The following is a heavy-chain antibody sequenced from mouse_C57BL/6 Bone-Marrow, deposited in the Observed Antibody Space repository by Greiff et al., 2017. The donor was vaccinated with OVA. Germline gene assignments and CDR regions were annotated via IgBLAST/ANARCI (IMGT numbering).Heavy chain of an antibody. D-gene: IGHD1-1*01. V-gene: IGHV1-63*01. Sequence: VQLQQSGAELVRPGTSVKMSCKASGYTFTNYWIGWAKQRPGHGLEWIGDIYPGGGYTNYNEKFKGKATLTADKSSSTAYMQFSSLTSEDSAIYYCARYDYGSSYYFDYWGQGTTLTVSS. CDR3: ARYDYGSSYYFDY. CDR2: IYPGGGYT. CDR1: GYTFTNYW. J-gene: IGHJ2*01.